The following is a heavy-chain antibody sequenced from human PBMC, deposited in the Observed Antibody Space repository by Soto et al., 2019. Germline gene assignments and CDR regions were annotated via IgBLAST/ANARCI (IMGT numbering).Heavy chain of an antibody. CDR1: GGSISSYY. V-gene: IGHV4-59*01. CDR2: IYYSGST. Sequence: QVQLQESGPGLVKLSETLSLTCTVSGGSISSYYWSWIRQPPGKGLEWIGYIYYSGSTNYNPSLKSRVTISVDTSKNQFSLKLSSVTAADTAVYYCARVVRGGYCSGGSCYSVDYWGQGTLVTVSS. CDR3: ARVVRGGYCSGGSCYSVDY. D-gene: IGHD2-15*01. J-gene: IGHJ4*02.